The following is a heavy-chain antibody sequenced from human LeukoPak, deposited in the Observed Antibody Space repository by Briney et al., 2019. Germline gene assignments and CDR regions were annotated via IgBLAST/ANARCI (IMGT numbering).Heavy chain of an antibody. V-gene: IGHV4-38-2*02. CDR3: ARVPYCSSTSCYALDY. D-gene: IGHD2-2*01. J-gene: IGHJ4*02. CDR2: IYHSGST. Sequence: PSETLSLTCIVSGYSISSGYYWGWIRQPPGKGLEWIGSIYHSGSTNYNPSLKGRVTISVDTSMNQFSLKLSSVTAADTAVYYCARVPYCSSTSCYALDYWGQGTLVTVSS. CDR1: GYSISSGYY.